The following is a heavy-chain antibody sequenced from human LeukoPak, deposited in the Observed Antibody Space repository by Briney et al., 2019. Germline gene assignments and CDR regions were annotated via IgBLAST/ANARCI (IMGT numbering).Heavy chain of an antibody. J-gene: IGHJ4*02. V-gene: IGHV4-38-2*02. CDR3: ARDRSGSYYGFDY. CDR2: IYHSGST. D-gene: IGHD1-26*01. CDR1: GYSISSGYY. Sequence: SETLSLTCTVSGYSISSGYYWGWIRQPPGKGLEWTGSIYHSGSTYYNPSLKSRVTISVDTSKNQFSLKLSSVTAADTAVYYCARDRSGSYYGFDYWGQGTLVTVSS.